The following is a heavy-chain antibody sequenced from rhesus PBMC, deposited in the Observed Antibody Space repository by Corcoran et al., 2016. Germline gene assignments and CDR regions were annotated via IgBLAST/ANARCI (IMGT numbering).Heavy chain of an antibody. CDR3: ARGPLTGVIGY. CDR1: GGSISGGYD. J-gene: IGHJ4*01. Sequence: QVQLQESGPGVVRPSETLSLTCAVSGGSISGGYDWSWLRQPQGKGLEWIGDIYGSSGSTNYHPSLNNRVTISKDASKNEFSLKLSSVTASDTAVYYCARGPLTGVIGYWGQGVLVTVSS. D-gene: IGHD3-34*01. V-gene: IGHV4-76*01. CDR2: IYGSSGST.